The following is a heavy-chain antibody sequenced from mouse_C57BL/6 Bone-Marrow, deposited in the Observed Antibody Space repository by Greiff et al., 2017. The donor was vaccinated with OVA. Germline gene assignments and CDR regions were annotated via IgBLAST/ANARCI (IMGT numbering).Heavy chain of an antibody. CDR1: GYTFTSYW. CDR2: IDPSDSYT. J-gene: IGHJ1*03. Sequence: QVQLKESGAELVRPGPSVKLSCKASGYTFTSYWMHWVKQRPGQGLEWIGVIDPSDSYTNYNQKFKGKATLTVDTSSSTAYMQLSSLTSEDSAVYYCARRYGYFDVWGTGTTVTVSS. V-gene: IGHV1-59*01. CDR3: ARRYGYFDV.